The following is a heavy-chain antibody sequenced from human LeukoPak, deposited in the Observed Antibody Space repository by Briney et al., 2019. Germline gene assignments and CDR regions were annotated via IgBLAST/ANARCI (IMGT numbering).Heavy chain of an antibody. CDR1: GFTFSSYW. CDR2: IKQDGSEK. D-gene: IGHD3-10*01. CDR3: TSVGFGPYYFDN. J-gene: IGHJ4*02. Sequence: TGGSLRLSCAASGFTFSSYWMSWVRQAPGKGLEWVANIKQDGSEKYYVDSVKGRFTISRDNAKNSLYLQMNSLRAEDTAVYYCTSVGFGPYYFDNWGQGTLVTVSS. V-gene: IGHV3-7*01.